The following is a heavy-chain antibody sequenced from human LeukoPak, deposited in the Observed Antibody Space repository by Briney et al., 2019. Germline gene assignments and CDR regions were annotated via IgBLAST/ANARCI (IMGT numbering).Heavy chain of an antibody. CDR2: SSAYNGNT. D-gene: IGHD3-3*01. Sequence: ASVKVSCKASGHSLTSYGISRVRQAPGQGLEWMGWSSAYNGNTNYAQKLQGRVTMTTDTSTSTAYMELRSLRSDDTAVYYCARGGYYDFWSGYSVPGYYYYGMDVWGQGTTVTVSS. J-gene: IGHJ6*02. CDR3: ARGGYYDFWSGYSVPGYYYYGMDV. V-gene: IGHV1-18*01. CDR1: GHSLTSYG.